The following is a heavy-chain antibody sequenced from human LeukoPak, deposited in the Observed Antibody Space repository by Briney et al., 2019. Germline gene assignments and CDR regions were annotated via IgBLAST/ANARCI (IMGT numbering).Heavy chain of an antibody. CDR1: GYTFSDYY. J-gene: IGHJ3*02. D-gene: IGHD3-10*01. V-gene: IGHV1-2*02. Sequence: ASVRVSCKASGYTFSDYYIHWVRQTPGQGLEWMGCITPNSDDTDYAQKFRGRVTMTRDTSINTAYMELTRLRSDDTAVYYCASGDYSGTKPDPIDMWGQGTMVTVSS. CDR3: ASGDYSGTKPDPIDM. CDR2: ITPNSDDT.